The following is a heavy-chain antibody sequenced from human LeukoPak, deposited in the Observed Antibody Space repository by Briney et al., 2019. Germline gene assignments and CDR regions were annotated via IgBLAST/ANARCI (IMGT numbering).Heavy chain of an antibody. CDR2: IYYSGST. CDR1: GGSISSFY. J-gene: IGHJ4*02. V-gene: IGHV4-59*12. CDR3: ARDTGGSYLFDY. D-gene: IGHD1-26*01. Sequence: SETLSLTCTVSGGSISSFYWSWIRQPPGKGLEWIGYIYYSGSTNYSPSLKSRVTISVDTSKNQFSLKLSSVTAADTAVYYCARDTGGSYLFDYWGQGTLVTVSS.